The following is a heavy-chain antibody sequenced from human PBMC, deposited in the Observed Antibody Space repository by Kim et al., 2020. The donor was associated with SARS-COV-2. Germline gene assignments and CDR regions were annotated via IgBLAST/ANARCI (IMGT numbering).Heavy chain of an antibody. Sequence: SDTLSLTCTVSGGSISSSNYYWGWIRQSPGKGLEWIGSIYYSENTYYNPSLKSRVTISVDTSKNQFSLKLSSVTAADTAVYYCAAAFDIWGQGTMVTVSS. CDR3: AAAFDI. V-gene: IGHV4-39*01. CDR2: IYYSENT. CDR1: GGSISSSNYY. J-gene: IGHJ3*02.